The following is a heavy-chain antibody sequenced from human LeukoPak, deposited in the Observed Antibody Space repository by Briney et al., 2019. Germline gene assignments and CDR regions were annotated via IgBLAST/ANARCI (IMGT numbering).Heavy chain of an antibody. CDR3: ARREATAVPDIVVVPAANWFDP. D-gene: IGHD2-2*01. CDR1: GGSFSGYY. J-gene: IGHJ5*02. V-gene: IGHV4-34*01. CDR2: INHSGGT. Sequence: SETLSLTCAVYGGSFSGYYWSWIRQPPGKGLEWIGEINHSGGTNYNPSLKSRVTISVDTSKNQFSLKLSSVTAADTAVYYCARREATAVPDIVVVPAANWFDPWGQGTLVTVSS.